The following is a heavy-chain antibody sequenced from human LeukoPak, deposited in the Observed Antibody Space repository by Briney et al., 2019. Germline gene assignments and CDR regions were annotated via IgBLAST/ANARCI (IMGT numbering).Heavy chain of an antibody. J-gene: IGHJ4*02. CDR1: GGTFSSYA. Sequence: SVKVSCKASGGTFSSYAISWVRQAPGQGLEWMGGIIPIFGTANYAQKFQGRVTITADKSTSTDYMELSSLRSEDTAVYYCARGKNWNDLTFDYWGQGTLVTVSS. D-gene: IGHD1-1*01. V-gene: IGHV1-69*06. CDR2: IIPIFGTA. CDR3: ARGKNWNDLTFDY.